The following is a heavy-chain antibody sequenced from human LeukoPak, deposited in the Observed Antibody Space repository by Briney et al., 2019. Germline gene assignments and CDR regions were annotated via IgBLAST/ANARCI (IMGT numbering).Heavy chain of an antibody. CDR3: AREYYDSSGRKHAFEN. V-gene: IGHV1-2*02. CDR2: VDPDSGGT. Sequence: GASVKVSCKASGYTFADYYLHWVRQAPGQGLEWMGCVDPDSGGTKYAQKFQGRVTMTRDTTISTAYMELSRRRSDDTAVYYCAREYYDSSGRKHAFENWGQGTMVTVSS. D-gene: IGHD3-22*01. CDR1: GYTFADYY. J-gene: IGHJ3*02.